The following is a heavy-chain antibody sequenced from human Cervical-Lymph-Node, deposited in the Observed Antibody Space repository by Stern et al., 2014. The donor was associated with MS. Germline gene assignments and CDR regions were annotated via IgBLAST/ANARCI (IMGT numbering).Heavy chain of an antibody. Sequence: QVQLVQSGAEVKKPGASVKVSCKASGYTFTSYGISWVRQAPGQGLEWMGWISAYNGNTNKVQKLQGRVTMATDTSTSTAYMELRSLRSDDTAVYYCAREGATTVDYYGMDVWGQGTTVTVSS. CDR3: AREGATTVDYYGMDV. CDR2: ISAYNGNT. D-gene: IGHD1-26*01. CDR1: GYTFTSYG. V-gene: IGHV1-18*01. J-gene: IGHJ6*02.